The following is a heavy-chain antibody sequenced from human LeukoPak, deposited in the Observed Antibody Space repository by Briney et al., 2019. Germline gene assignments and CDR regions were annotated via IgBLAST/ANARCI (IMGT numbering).Heavy chain of an antibody. CDR1: GFTFSAYG. CDR2: ISSDGNDQ. J-gene: IGHJ3*02. CDR3: ASTGTYGTTRYWGAFDI. V-gene: IGHV3-30*19. Sequence: GGSLRLSCAASGFTFSAYGMHWVRQAPGKGLEWVAMISSDGNDQRYTDPVKGRFSISRDKSKNTLYLYMNGLRVEDTAVYYCASTGTYGTTRYWGAFDIWGQGTVVTVSS. D-gene: IGHD3-16*01.